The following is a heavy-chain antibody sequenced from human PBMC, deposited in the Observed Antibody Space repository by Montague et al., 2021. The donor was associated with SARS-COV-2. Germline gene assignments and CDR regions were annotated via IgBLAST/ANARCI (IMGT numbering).Heavy chain of an antibody. V-gene: IGHV4-61*08. Sequence: SETLSLTCTVSGGSVSSGGYYWSWIRQPPGKGLEWIGYIYYSGSTNYNPSLKSRVTISLDTSKNQFSLKLTSVTAADTAVYYCARVSLAAAAKRMDYWGQGTLVTVSS. CDR1: GGSVSSGGYY. D-gene: IGHD6-13*01. CDR3: ARVSLAAAAKRMDY. J-gene: IGHJ4*02. CDR2: IYYSGST.